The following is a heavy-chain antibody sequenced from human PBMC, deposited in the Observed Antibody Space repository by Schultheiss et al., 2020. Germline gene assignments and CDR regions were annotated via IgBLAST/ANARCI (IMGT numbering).Heavy chain of an antibody. D-gene: IGHD3-16*02. J-gene: IGHJ4*02. CDR2: IYYSGST. CDR3: ARRERELSLHPFDY. V-gene: IGHV4-39*01. Sequence: SETLSLTCTVSGGSISSGDYYWGWIRQPPGKGLEWIGSIYYSGSTYYNPSLKSRVTISVDTSKNQFSLKLSSVTAADTAVYYCARRERELSLHPFDYWGQGTLVTVSS. CDR1: GGSISSGDYY.